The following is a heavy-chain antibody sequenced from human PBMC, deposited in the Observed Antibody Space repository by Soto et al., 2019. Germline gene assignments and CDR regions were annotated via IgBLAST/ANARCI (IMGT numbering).Heavy chain of an antibody. V-gene: IGHV4-59*01. D-gene: IGHD6-13*01. CDR1: GDSMSNYY. CDR2: IYYSGST. J-gene: IGHJ5*02. Sequence: QVQLQESGPGLVKPSETLSLTCIVSGDSMSNYYWSWIRQPPGKGLEWIGYIYYSGSTNYNPSLKSRATISVDMSKNQFSLTLNSVTAADTAVYYCARMTYDSTWYPNWFDPWGQGTLVTVSS. CDR3: ARMTYDSTWYPNWFDP.